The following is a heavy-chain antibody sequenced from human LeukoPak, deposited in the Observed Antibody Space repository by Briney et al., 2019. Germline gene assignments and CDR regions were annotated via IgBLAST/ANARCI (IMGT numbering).Heavy chain of an antibody. CDR3: ARPGNWWFDP. V-gene: IGHV1-2*02. J-gene: IGHJ5*02. Sequence: GASVKVSCKASGYIFTAYYLHWVRLAPGQGLEWMGWMNVYSGDATYAQKFQDRVTMTRDTSISTAYMELNTLTSDDTAVYYCARPGNWWFDPWGQGTLVTVSS. D-gene: IGHD3-10*01. CDR2: MNVYSGDA. CDR1: GYIFTAYY.